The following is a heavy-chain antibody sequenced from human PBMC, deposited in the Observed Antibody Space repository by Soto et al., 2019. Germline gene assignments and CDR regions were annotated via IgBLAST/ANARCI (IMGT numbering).Heavy chain of an antibody. CDR3: AKDKGSIVATIGVDY. J-gene: IGHJ4*02. Sequence: AGGSLRLSCAASGFTFDDYTMHWVRQAPGKGLEWVSLISWDGGSTYYADSVKGRFTISRDNSKNSLYLQMNSLRTEDTALYYCAKDKGSIVATIGVDYWGQGTLVTVSS. CDR2: ISWDGGST. CDR1: GFTFDDYT. V-gene: IGHV3-43*01. D-gene: IGHD5-12*01.